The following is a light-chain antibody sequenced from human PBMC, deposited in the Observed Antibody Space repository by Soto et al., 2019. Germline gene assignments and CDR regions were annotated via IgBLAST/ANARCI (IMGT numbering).Light chain of an antibody. CDR3: QQYSTWPPRYT. V-gene: IGKV3-15*01. Sequence: EIVMTQSPATLSVSPGGRATLSCRASQSVSSYLAWYQQRPGQPPRLLIYRASTRATGIPARFSGSGSGTEFSLTISSLQSEDFAVYYCQQYSTWPPRYTFGQGTNLEL. CDR1: QSVSSY. J-gene: IGKJ2*01. CDR2: RAS.